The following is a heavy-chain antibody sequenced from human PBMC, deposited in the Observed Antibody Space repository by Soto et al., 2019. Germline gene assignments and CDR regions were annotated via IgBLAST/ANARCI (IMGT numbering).Heavy chain of an antibody. CDR2: ISSSSSVI. Sequence: EVQLVESGGGLVQPGGSLRLSCATSGFILSECAMNWVSQAPGKGLEWVSYISSSSSVIDYADSVKGRFTVSRDNARNSLYLQRNSLRAEDTAVYYCARDLSWGSNWYYYMDVWGKGTTVTVSS. D-gene: IGHD7-27*01. CDR3: ARDLSWGSNWYYYMDV. CDR1: GFILSECA. V-gene: IGHV3-48*01. J-gene: IGHJ6*03.